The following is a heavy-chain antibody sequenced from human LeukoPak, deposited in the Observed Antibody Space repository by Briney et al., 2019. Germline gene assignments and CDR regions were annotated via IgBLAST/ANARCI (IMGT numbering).Heavy chain of an antibody. CDR3: ARAWSDIVVVPAARREYYFDY. V-gene: IGHV1-24*01. Sequence: ASVKVSCKVSGYTLTELSIHWVRQAPGKGLEWMGGLDSEDGETTYAQKFQGRVTMTEDTSIDTAFMELSSLRSEDTAVYYCARAWSDIVVVPAARREYYFDYWGQGTLVTVSS. D-gene: IGHD2-2*01. CDR2: LDSEDGET. CDR1: GYTLTELS. J-gene: IGHJ4*02.